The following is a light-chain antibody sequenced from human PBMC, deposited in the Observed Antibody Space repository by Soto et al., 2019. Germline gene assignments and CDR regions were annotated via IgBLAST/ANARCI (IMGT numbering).Light chain of an antibody. V-gene: IGKV3-15*01. CDR2: GAS. J-gene: IGKJ4*01. Sequence: EVVMTQSPATVSVSPGEGVTLSCRASQTISNDLAWYQQKPGQAPRLLIYGASTRATGVPARFSGGGSGTEFTLTISSLQSEDFAFYSCQQNHKWPPVTFGGGTEVDI. CDR1: QTISND. CDR3: QQNHKWPPVT.